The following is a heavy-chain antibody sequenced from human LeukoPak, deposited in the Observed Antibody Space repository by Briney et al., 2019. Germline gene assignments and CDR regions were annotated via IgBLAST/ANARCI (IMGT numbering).Heavy chain of an antibody. V-gene: IGHV1-18*04. D-gene: IGHD4-23*01. CDR2: ISAYNGNT. J-gene: IGHJ4*02. Sequence: ASVKASCKASGYTFTGYYMHWVRQAPGQGLEWMGWISAYNGNTNYAQKLQGRVTMTTDTSTSTAYMELRSLRSDDTAVYYCARRYDYGGLCFDYWGQGTLVTVSS. CDR1: GYTFTGYY. CDR3: ARRYDYGGLCFDY.